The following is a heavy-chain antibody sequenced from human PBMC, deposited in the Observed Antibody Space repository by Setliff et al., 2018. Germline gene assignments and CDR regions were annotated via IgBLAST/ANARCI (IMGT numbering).Heavy chain of an antibody. D-gene: IGHD3-22*01. Sequence: SETLSLTCAVYGGSFSGHHWCWIRQPPWKGLEWIGEINHSGSANYNPSLKSRVTISLDTSKNQFSLKLSSVTAADTAIYYCARGDYYDSSAYSPDTFDIWGQGTMVTVSS. J-gene: IGHJ3*02. CDR1: GGSFSGHH. CDR2: INHSGSA. V-gene: IGHV4-34*01. CDR3: ARGDYYDSSAYSPDTFDI.